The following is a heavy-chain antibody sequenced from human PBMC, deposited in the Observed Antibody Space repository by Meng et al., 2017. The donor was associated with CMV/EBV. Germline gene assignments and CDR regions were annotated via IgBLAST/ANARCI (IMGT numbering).Heavy chain of an antibody. CDR3: ARGPEVDYGDYVGLDY. Sequence: QLQQWGAGLWKPSETLSLTCAVYGGAFSGYYWSWIRQPPGKGLEWIGEINHSGSTNYNPSLKSRVTMSVDTSKNQFSLKLSSVTAADTAVYYCARGPEVDYGDYVGLDYWGQGTLVTVSS. V-gene: IGHV4-34*01. CDR2: INHSGST. CDR1: GGAFSGYY. D-gene: IGHD4-17*01. J-gene: IGHJ4*02.